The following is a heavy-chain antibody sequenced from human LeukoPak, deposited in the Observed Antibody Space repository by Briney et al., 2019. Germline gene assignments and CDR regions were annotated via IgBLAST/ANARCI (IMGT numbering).Heavy chain of an antibody. D-gene: IGHD3-16*01. J-gene: IGHJ4*02. V-gene: IGHV1-46*01. Sequence: GASVKVSCKASGYTFTSYYMHWVRQAPGQGLEWMGIINPSGGSTSYAQKFQGRVTMTRGTSTSTVYMELSSLRSEDTAVYYCARDLRHYGVPNHFDYWGQGTLVTVSS. CDR1: GYTFTSYY. CDR2: INPSGGST. CDR3: ARDLRHYGVPNHFDY.